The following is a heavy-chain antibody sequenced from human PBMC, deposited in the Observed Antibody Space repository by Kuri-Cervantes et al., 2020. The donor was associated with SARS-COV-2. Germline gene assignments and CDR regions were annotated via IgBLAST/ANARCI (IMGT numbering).Heavy chain of an antibody. CDR2: ISGSGANT. J-gene: IGHJ5*02. V-gene: IGHV3-23*01. CDR1: GFTFSSFP. Sequence: GGSLRLSCAASGFTFSSFPMSWVRQAPGKGLEWVSGISGSGANTYYADSVKGWFTISRDNSKNTLYLQMNSLRAEDTAVYYCARERGLRGWFDPWGQGTLVTVSS. CDR3: ARERGLRGWFDP.